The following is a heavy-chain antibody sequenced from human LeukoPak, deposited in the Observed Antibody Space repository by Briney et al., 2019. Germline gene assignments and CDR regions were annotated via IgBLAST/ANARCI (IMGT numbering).Heavy chain of an antibody. CDR1: GGSISNYY. V-gene: IGHV4-59*01. J-gene: IGHJ3*02. D-gene: IGHD2-21*02. CDR3: ARGGGGDYANDAFDI. CDR2: IYYSGST. Sequence: PSETLSLTCTVSGGSISNYYWSWIRQPPGKGLEWIGYIYYSGSTNYNPSLKSRVTISVDTSKNQFSLKLSSVTAADTAVYYCARGGGGDYANDAFDIWGQGTMVTVSS.